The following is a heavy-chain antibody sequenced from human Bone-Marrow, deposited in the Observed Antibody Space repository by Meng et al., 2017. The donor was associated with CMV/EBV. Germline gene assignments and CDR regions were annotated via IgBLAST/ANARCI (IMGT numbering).Heavy chain of an antibody. Sequence: QVQLVQSGVEVKKPGASVKVSCKASGYTFTTYGLSWVRQAPGQGLEWMGWISNYNGNTNYAQKFQDRVTMTTDASTSIAYMELRSLRFDDTAIYYCASSAAMVGNFDYWGQGTLVTV. J-gene: IGHJ4*02. CDR2: ISNYNGNT. D-gene: IGHD5-18*01. V-gene: IGHV1-18*01. CDR1: GYTFTTYG. CDR3: ASSAAMVGNFDY.